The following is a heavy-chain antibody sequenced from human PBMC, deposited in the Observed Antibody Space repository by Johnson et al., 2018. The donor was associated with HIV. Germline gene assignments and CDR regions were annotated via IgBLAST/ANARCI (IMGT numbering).Heavy chain of an antibody. CDR2: ISFDGTNK. D-gene: IGHD5-12*01. CDR3: AIGDDDGL. V-gene: IGHV3-30*04. CDR1: GFTFSNYP. J-gene: IGHJ3*01. Sequence: QMQLVESGGGVVQPGRSLRLSCAASGFTFSNYPMHWVRQAPGKGLEWVAVISFDGTNKYYADSVRGRFTISRDNSKKTLYLQMNSLRTEDTAVYYCAIGDDDGLWGQGTLVTVSS.